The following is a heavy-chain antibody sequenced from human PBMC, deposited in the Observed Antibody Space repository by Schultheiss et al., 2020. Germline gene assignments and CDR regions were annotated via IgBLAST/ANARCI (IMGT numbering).Heavy chain of an antibody. V-gene: IGHV3-21*01. CDR1: GFTFSSYS. D-gene: IGHD3-9*01. CDR2: ISSSSSYI. J-gene: IGHJ3*02. Sequence: GGSLRLSCAASGFTFSSYSMNWVRQAPGKGLEWVSSISSSSSYIYYADSVKGRFTISRDNAKNSLYLQMNSLRAEDTAVYYCASGLLTGYYYAFDIWGQGTMVTVSS. CDR3: ASGLLTGYYYAFDI.